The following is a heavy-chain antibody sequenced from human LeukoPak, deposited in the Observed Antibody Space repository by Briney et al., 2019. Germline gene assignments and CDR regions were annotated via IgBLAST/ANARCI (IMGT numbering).Heavy chain of an antibody. CDR3: ARGRGSGSPLDV. J-gene: IGHJ6*04. D-gene: IGHD3-10*01. CDR1: GFTFSNYW. Sequence: GGSLRLSCAASGFTFSNYWMTWVRRAPGKGLEWVANIRRDGSETHYVDSVMGRFTISRDNAKNSLYLQMNSLRAEDMAVFYCARGRGSGSPLDVWGKGTTVTVSS. V-gene: IGHV3-7*01. CDR2: IRRDGSET.